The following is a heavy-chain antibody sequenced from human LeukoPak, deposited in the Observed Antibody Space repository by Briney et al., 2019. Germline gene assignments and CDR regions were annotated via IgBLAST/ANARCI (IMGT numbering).Heavy chain of an antibody. CDR3: AKDVEYSSGTHFDY. CDR1: GFTFSSYA. CDR2: ISGSGGST. D-gene: IGHD6-19*01. J-gene: IGHJ4*02. V-gene: IGHV3-23*01. Sequence: GGSLRLSCAASGFTFSSYAMSWVRQAPGKGLEWVSAISGSGGSTYYADSVKGRFTISGDNSKNTLYLQMNSLRAEDTAVYYCAKDVEYSSGTHFDYWGQGTLVTVSS.